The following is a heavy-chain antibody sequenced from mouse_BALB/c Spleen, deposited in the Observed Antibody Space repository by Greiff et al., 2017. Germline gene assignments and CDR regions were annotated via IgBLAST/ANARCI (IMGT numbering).Heavy chain of an antibody. Sequence: VMLVESGGGLVKPGGSLKLSCAASGFTFSSYAMSWVRQSPEKRLEWVAEISSGGSYTYYPDTVTGRFTISRDNAKNTLYLEMSSLRSEDTAMYYCARAGVPSYAMDYWGQGTSVTVSS. D-gene: IGHD2-14*01. V-gene: IGHV5-9-4*01. CDR1: GFTFSSYA. J-gene: IGHJ4*01. CDR3: ARAGVPSYAMDY. CDR2: ISSGGSYT.